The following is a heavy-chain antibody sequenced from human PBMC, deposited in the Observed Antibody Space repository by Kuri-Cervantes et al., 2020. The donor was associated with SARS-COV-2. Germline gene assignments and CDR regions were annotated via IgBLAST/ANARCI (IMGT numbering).Heavy chain of an antibody. D-gene: IGHD3-22*01. CDR1: GGSISSYY. J-gene: IGHJ6*03. V-gene: IGHV4-4*07. CDR3: ASGIDYYAISGYYWDYYYYYMDV. Sequence: SETLSLTCTVSGGSISSYYWSWIRQPARKGLEWIGRIYTSGSTNYNPSLKSRVTMSVDTSKNQFSLKLSSVTAADTAVYYCASGIDYYAISGYYWDYYYYYMDVWGKRTTVTVSS. CDR2: IYTSGST.